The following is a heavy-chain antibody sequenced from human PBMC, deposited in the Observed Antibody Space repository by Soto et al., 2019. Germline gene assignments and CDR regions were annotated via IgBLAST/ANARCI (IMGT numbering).Heavy chain of an antibody. CDR3: AKDRLSRWGLGKHFDY. CDR1: GFTFSSYA. J-gene: IGHJ4*02. Sequence: GGSLRLSCAASGFTFSSYAMSWVRQAPGKGLEWVSAISGSGGSTYYADSVKGRFTISRDNSKNTLYLQMNSLRAEDRAVYYCAKDRLSRWGLGKHFDYWGQGTLVTVSS. CDR2: ISGSGGST. D-gene: IGHD6-13*01. V-gene: IGHV3-23*01.